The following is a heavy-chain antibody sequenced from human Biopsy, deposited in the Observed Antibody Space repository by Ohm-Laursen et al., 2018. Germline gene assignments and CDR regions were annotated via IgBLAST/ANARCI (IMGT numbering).Heavy chain of an antibody. CDR3: AGAGSSGFVPQNPRLFDY. CDR1: GYGFNKLS. Sequence: ASVKVSCNASGYGFNKLSLSWVRQAPGQGLEWLGGFAPDTRTTDYAQRFQGSLSISADTSTDTAFLELSSLRAEDTAVYYCAGAGSSGFVPQNPRLFDYWGPGTLVTVSS. D-gene: IGHD6-25*01. V-gene: IGHV1-24*01. J-gene: IGHJ4*02. CDR2: FAPDTRTT.